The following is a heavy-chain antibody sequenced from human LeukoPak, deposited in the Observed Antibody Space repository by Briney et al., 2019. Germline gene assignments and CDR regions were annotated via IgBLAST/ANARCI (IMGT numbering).Heavy chain of an antibody. J-gene: IGHJ6*02. CDR2: ISYDGSNK. Sequence: GGSLRLSCAASGFTFSSYAMHWVRQAPGNGLEWVAVISYDGSNKYYADSVKGRFTISRDNSKNTLYLQMNSLRAEDTAVYYCARPYCSSTSCYTWRYYYYYGMDVWAKGPRSPSP. CDR1: GFTFSSYA. V-gene: IGHV3-30-3*01. CDR3: ARPYCSSTSCYTWRYYYYYGMDV. D-gene: IGHD2-2*02.